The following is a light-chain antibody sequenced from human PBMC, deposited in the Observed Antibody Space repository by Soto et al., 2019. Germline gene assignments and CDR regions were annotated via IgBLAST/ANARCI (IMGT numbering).Light chain of an antibody. CDR2: GAS. CDR1: QSVSTY. CDR3: QQYNNWPLVT. V-gene: IGKV3-15*01. J-gene: IGKJ4*01. Sequence: EIVMTQSPATLSVAPGERATLSCRASQSVSTYLSWYQQKPGQAPRLLLFGASTRATGIPARFSGSGSGSEFTLTISSLQSEDFAVYSCQQYNNWPLVTFGGGTKLEIK.